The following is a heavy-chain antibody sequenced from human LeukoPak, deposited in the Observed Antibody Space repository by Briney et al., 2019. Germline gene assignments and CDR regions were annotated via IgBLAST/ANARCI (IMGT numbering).Heavy chain of an antibody. D-gene: IGHD6-19*01. CDR3: ARDSVGMYSSGWYDAFDI. CDR1: GFTFSSYS. V-gene: IGHV3-21*01. Sequence: GGSLRLSCAASGFTFSSYSMNWVRQAPGKGLEWVSSISSSSSYIYYADSVKGRFTISRDNAKNSLYPQMNSLRAEDTAVYYCARDSVGMYSSGWYDAFDIWGQGTMVTVSS. CDR2: ISSSSSYI. J-gene: IGHJ3*02.